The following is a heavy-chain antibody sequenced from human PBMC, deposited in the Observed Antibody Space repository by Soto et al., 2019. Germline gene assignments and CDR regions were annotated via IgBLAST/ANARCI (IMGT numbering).Heavy chain of an antibody. D-gene: IGHD3-10*01. J-gene: IGHJ4*02. CDR1: GGSISSGDYY. CDR3: ARVGGFGATTIDY. CDR2: IYYSGST. V-gene: IGHV4-30-4*01. Sequence: QVQLQESGPGLVKPSQTLSLTCTVSGGSISSGDYYWSWTRQPPGKGLEWIGYIYYSGSTYYKPSLKSRVTISVDTSKTQFSLKLSSVTAADTAVYYCARVGGFGATTIDYWGQGTLVTVSS.